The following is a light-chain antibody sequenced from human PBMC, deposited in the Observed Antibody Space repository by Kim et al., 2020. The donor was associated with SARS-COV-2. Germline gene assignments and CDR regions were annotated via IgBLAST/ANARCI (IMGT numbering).Light chain of an antibody. CDR2: HKT. CDR1: SRRNYY. V-gene: IGLV3-19*01. Sequence: ALEQTVRITCHGDSRRNYYASWYQQRPGQAPVLVMYHKTNRPSGIPERFSGSSSGNTASLTITGAQAEDEADYYCNSRDSSGNYLVFGGGTQLTVL. CDR3: NSRDSSGNYLV. J-gene: IGLJ3*02.